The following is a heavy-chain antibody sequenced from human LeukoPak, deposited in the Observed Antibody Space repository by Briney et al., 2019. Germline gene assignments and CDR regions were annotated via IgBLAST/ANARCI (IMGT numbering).Heavy chain of an antibody. V-gene: IGHV3-21*01. CDR2: ISSSSSYI. CDR1: GFTFSSYS. CDR3: ARAIGSGTMVI. D-gene: IGHD1-7*01. J-gene: IGHJ4*02. Sequence: GGSLRLSCAASGFTFSSYSMNWVRQAPGKGLEWVSSISSSSSYIYYADSVKGRFTISRDNAKNSLYLQRNSLRAEDTAVYYCARAIGSGTMVIWGQGTLVTVSS.